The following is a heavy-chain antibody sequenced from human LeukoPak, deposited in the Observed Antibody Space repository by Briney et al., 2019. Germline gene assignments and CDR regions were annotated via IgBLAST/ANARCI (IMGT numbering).Heavy chain of an antibody. J-gene: IGHJ4*02. D-gene: IGHD3-10*01. CDR2: ISTHSTYT. CDR3: ATYYYASGSSD. CDR1: GSIFSDYS. Sequence: GGSLRLSCAASGSIFSDYSMSWIRQAPGKGLEWVSYISTHSTYTHYADSVRGRFTISRDNAKNSLYLQMNSLRAEDTAVYYCATYYYASGSSDWGQGTLVTVSS. V-gene: IGHV3-11*03.